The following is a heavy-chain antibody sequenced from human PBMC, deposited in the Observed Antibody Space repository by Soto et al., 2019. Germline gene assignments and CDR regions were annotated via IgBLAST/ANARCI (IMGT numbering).Heavy chain of an antibody. V-gene: IGHV3-48*02. J-gene: IGHJ6*02. CDR2: ISRSSTGI. D-gene: IGHD3-10*01. Sequence: EVQLVESGGGLVQPGGSLRLSCAASGFTFSLYSMSRVRQAPGKGLEWVSYISRSSTGIHYADSVKGRFTISRDDATNSMHPQMNSLRDGDTAVYYCARAVTWGLDVWGQGTTVSISS. CDR3: ARAVTWGLDV. CDR1: GFTFSLYS.